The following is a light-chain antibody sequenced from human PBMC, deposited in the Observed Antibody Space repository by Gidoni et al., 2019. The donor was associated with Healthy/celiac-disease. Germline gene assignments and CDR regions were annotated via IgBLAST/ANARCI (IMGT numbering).Light chain of an antibody. CDR2: DAS. V-gene: IGKV3-11*01. CDR1: QSVSSY. J-gene: IGKJ2*01. CDR3: QQRSNWLYT. Sequence: EIVLTQSPATLSLSPGERATLSCRASQSVSSYLAWYQHKPGQAPRLLIYDASNRATGIPARFSGSGSGTDFTLTISSLEPEDFAVYYCQQRSNWLYTFXQXTKLEIK.